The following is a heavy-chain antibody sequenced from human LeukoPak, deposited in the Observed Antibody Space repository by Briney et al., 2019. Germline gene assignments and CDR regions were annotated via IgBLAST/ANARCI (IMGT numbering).Heavy chain of an antibody. J-gene: IGHJ4*02. D-gene: IGHD2-2*01. CDR3: ARVEADCSSTSCAFDY. V-gene: IGHV1-3*01. Sequence: ASVKVTCKASGYIFTSYAMHWVRQAPGQRLDWMGWINAGNGNSKYLQKFQGRLTITRDTSASTDYMELSSLRSEDTAAYYCARVEADCSSTSCAFDYWGQGTLVTVSS. CDR1: GYIFTSYA. CDR2: INAGNGNS.